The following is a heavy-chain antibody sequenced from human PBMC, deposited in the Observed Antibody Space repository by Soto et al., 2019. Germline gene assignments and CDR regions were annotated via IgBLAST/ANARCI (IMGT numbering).Heavy chain of an antibody. Sequence: EVQLVESGGVVVQPGESLRLSCAASGFTFDDYSMHWVRQAPGKGLEWVSLISWDGRSTYYADSVKGRFTVSRDNSKNSLYLQMNSLTTEDTAFYYCGKDGAITDYTYLDYWGQGALVTVSS. D-gene: IGHD1-26*01. CDR2: ISWDGRST. CDR3: GKDGAITDYTYLDY. J-gene: IGHJ4*02. CDR1: GFTFDDYS. V-gene: IGHV3-43*01.